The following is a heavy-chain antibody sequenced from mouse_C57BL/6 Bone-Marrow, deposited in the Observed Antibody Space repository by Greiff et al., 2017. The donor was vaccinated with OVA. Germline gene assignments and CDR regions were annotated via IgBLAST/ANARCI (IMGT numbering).Heavy chain of an antibody. J-gene: IGHJ2*01. D-gene: IGHD2-12*01. CDR3: ARCFYDRALFDY. V-gene: IGHV1-53*01. CDR2: INPSNGGT. CDR1: GYTFTSYW. Sequence: VKLQQPGTELVKPGASVKLSCKASGYTFTSYWMHWVKQRPGQGLEWIGNINPSNGGTNYNEKFKSKATLTVDKSSSTAYMQLSSLTSEDSAVYYCARCFYDRALFDYWGQGTTLTVSS.